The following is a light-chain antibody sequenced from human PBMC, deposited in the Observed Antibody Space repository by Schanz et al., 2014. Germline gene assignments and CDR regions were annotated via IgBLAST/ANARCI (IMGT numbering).Light chain of an antibody. CDR1: QSVSSSY. CDR3: QQRSIWPLT. V-gene: IGKV3D-20*02. Sequence: EIVLTQSPGTLSLSPGERATLSCRASQSVSSSYLAWYQQKPGQAPRLLIYGASSRATGIPDRFSGSGSGTDFTLTISSLEPEDFAVYYCQQRSIWPLTFGGGTKVEIK. CDR2: GAS. J-gene: IGKJ4*01.